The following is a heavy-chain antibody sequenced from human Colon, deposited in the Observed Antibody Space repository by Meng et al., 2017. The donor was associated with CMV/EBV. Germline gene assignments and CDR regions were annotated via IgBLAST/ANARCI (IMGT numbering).Heavy chain of an antibody. D-gene: IGHD3-10*01. Sequence: SLKISCAASGFNLDGHSMHWVRQVPGKGLEWVSGISWNRATIVYADSVKGRFTISRDNAENSLYLQMNSLRVEDTALYYCATDVMIRVGAWDGLDVWGQGTVVTVSS. V-gene: IGHV3-9*01. CDR3: ATDVMIRVGAWDGLDV. J-gene: IGHJ3*01. CDR1: GFNLDGHS. CDR2: ISWNRATI.